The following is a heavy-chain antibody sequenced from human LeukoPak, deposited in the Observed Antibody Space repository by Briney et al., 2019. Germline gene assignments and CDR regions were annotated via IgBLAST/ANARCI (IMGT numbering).Heavy chain of an antibody. CDR3: ATDIPDAFDI. J-gene: IGHJ3*02. D-gene: IGHD3-9*01. V-gene: IGHV3-30-3*01. CDR1: GFTFSSYA. CDR2: ISYDGSNK. Sequence: GGSLRLSCAASGFTFSSYAMHWVRQAPGKGLEWVAVISYDGSNKYYADSVKGRFTISRDNSKNTLYLQMNSLRAEDTAVYYCATDIPDAFDIWGQGTMVTVSS.